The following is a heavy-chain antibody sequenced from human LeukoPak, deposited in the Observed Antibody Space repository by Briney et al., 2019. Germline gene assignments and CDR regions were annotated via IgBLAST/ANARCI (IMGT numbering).Heavy chain of an antibody. CDR1: GITLSNYG. Sequence: HSGGSLRLSCAVSGITLSNYGMSWVRQAPGKGLEWVAGISDSGGRTNYADSVKGRSTISRDNPKNTLYLQMNSLRAEDTAVYFCAKRGVVIRVILVGFHKEAYYFDSWGQGALVTVSS. D-gene: IGHD3-10*01. CDR2: ISDSGGRT. J-gene: IGHJ4*02. V-gene: IGHV3-23*01. CDR3: AKRGVVIRVILVGFHKEAYYFDS.